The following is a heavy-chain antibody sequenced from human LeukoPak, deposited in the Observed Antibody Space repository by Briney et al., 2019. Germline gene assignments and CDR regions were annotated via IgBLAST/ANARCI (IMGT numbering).Heavy chain of an antibody. D-gene: IGHD6-19*01. V-gene: IGHV4-34*01. J-gene: IGHJ3*02. CDR1: GGSFSSYY. CDR3: ARSSIAVAGTENAFDI. Sequence: PSETLSLTCAVYGGSFSSYYWSWIRQPPGQGMEWIGEINHSGSTNYNPSLKSRVTISVDTSKNQFYLKLSSVTAADTAVYYCARSSIAVAGTENAFDIWGQGTMVTVSS. CDR2: INHSGST.